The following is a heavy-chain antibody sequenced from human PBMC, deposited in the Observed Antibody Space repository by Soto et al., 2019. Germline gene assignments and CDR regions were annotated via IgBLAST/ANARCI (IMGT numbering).Heavy chain of an antibody. CDR1: GFTFGDFA. V-gene: IGHV3-49*04. Sequence: GGSLRLSCSTSGFTFGDFALSWVRQAPGRGLEWVGIIRGKTYGGTTEYAASVKGRFTISKDDSNSVAYLQMDSLKAEDTAMYYCAKDFSTSRLGFDYWDLGTLVTVSS. CDR2: IRGKTYGGTT. CDR3: AKDFSTSRLGFDY. J-gene: IGHJ4*02.